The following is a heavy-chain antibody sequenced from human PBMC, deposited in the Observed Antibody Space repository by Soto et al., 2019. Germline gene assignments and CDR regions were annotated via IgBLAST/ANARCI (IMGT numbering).Heavy chain of an antibody. CDR2: ISYDGSNK. CDR3: ARYIVVVPATYAFDI. J-gene: IGHJ3*02. D-gene: IGHD2-21*02. CDR1: GFTFSSYA. V-gene: IGHV3-30-3*01. Sequence: QVQLVESGGGVVQPGRSLRLSCAASGFTFSSYAMHWVRQAPGKGLEWVAVISYDGSNKYYADSVKGRFTISRDNSKNTRYLQMNSLRAEDTAVYYCARYIVVVPATYAFDIWGQGTMVTVSS.